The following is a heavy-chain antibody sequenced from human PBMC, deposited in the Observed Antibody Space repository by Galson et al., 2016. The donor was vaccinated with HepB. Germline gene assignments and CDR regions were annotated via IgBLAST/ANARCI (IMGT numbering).Heavy chain of an antibody. CDR2: ISSGGSPS. CDR1: GFIVTANY. V-gene: IGHV3-11*01. D-gene: IGHD5-18*01. J-gene: IGHJ6*02. Sequence: SLRLSCAASGFIVTANYMTWVRQVPGKGLESIARISSGGSPSYYAESVRGRFTISRDNSKNSLYLQLNSLRAEDTAVYYCARDPDTSSKVDVWGQGTSVIVSS. CDR3: ARDPDTSSKVDV.